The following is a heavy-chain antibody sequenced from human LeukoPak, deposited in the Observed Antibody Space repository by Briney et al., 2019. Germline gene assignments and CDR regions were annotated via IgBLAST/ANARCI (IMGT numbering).Heavy chain of an antibody. V-gene: IGHV3-23*01. CDR2: ISSGGAT. D-gene: IGHD4-17*01. J-gene: IGHJ4*02. CDR3: AKDQSDYGDLDY. Sequence: GGSLRLSCAASGFSFSSYAMSWVRQAPGKGLEWVSAISSGGATFYADSVKGRFTISRDNSKNTLYLQMNSLRAEDTAVYYCAKDQSDYGDLDYWGQGTLVTVSS. CDR1: GFSFSSYA.